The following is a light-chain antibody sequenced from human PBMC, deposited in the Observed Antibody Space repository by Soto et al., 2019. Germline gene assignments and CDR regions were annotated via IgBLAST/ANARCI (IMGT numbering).Light chain of an antibody. CDR1: QSVRSN. V-gene: IGKV3-15*01. CDR2: GAS. CDR3: QQYNNWPLLT. Sequence: EIVMTQSPATLFVSPGDRATLSCRASQSVRSNLAWYQHKPGQAPRLLIYGASTRATGIPARFSGSGSGTEFTLTISSLQSEDFAVSYCQQYNNWPLLTFGGGTKVEIK. J-gene: IGKJ4*01.